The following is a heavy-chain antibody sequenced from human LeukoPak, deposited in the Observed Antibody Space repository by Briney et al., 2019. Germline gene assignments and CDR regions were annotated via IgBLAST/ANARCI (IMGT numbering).Heavy chain of an antibody. CDR1: GGSLSTYY. D-gene: IGHD6-13*01. V-gene: IGHV4-59*01. Sequence: PSETLSLTCTVSGGSLSTYYWSWIRQPPGKGLEWLGFIYHSGSTTYNPSLRSRVTISLDTSKNQISLNLSSVTAADTAVYFCARDRPGGSSLDYWGQGTLVTVSS. CDR3: ARDRPGGSSLDY. J-gene: IGHJ4*02. CDR2: IYHSGST.